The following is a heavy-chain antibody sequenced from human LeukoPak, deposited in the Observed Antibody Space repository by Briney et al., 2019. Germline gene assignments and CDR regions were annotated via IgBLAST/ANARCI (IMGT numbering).Heavy chain of an antibody. CDR3: ARPFGNGWFLRDY. CDR2: INEDGSEK. Sequence: PGGSLRLSCAASGSTISGFFMTWVRQAPGKGLEWVANINEDGSEKYYVDSVRGRFTISRDNAQNSLYLQMNNLRAEDTAVYYCARPFGNGWFLRDYWGRGTLVTVSS. CDR1: GSTISGFF. V-gene: IGHV3-7*01. J-gene: IGHJ4*02. D-gene: IGHD6-19*01.